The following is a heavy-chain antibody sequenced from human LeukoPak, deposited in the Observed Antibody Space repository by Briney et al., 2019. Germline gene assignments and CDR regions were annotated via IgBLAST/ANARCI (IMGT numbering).Heavy chain of an antibody. Sequence: GGSLRLSCAASGFTFSTYAMSWVRQAPGKGLEWVSSLSGSGGGTYYADSVKGRFTISRDNAKNSLYLQMNSLRAEDTAVYYCARERGVTHFDYWGQGTLVTVSS. CDR3: ARERGVTHFDY. CDR2: LSGSGGGT. J-gene: IGHJ4*02. D-gene: IGHD2-21*02. V-gene: IGHV3-23*01. CDR1: GFTFSTYA.